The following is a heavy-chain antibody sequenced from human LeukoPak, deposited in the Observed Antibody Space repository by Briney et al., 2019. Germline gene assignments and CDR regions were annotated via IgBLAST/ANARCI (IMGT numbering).Heavy chain of an antibody. V-gene: IGHV3-7*01. J-gene: IGHJ4*02. D-gene: IGHD5-12*01. CDR2: IKQDGSEK. Sequence: PGGSLRLSCAASGFTFSNYWMSWVRQAPGKGLEWVANIKQDGSEKYYVDSVKGRFTISRDNAKNSLYLQMNSLRAEDTAVYYCASPRGYGYYFDYWGQGTLVTVSS. CDR3: ASPRGYGYYFDY. CDR1: GFTFSNYW.